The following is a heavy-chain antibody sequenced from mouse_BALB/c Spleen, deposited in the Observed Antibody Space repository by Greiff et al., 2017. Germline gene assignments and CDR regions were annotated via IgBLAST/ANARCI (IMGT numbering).Heavy chain of an antibody. J-gene: IGHJ4*01. CDR3: ARCPIYYDYDDYYAMDY. CDR1: GFSLTSYG. V-gene: IGHV2-9*02. CDR2: IWAGGST. D-gene: IGHD2-4*01. Sequence: VKVEESGPGLVAPSQSLSITCTVSGFSLTSYGVHWVRQPPGKGLEWLGVIWAGGSTNYNSALMSRLSISKDNSKSQVFLKMNSLQTDDSAMYYCARCPIYYDYDDYYAMDYWGQGTSVTVSS.